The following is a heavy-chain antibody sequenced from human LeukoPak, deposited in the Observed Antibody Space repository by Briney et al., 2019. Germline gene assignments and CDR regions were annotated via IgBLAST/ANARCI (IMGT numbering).Heavy chain of an antibody. V-gene: IGHV1-18*04. CDR1: GYTFTGYY. CDR3: ARDYPDYYDSSGFDY. Sequence: ASVKVSCKASGYTFTGYYMHWVRQAPGQGLEWMGWISAYNGNTNYAQKLQGRVTMTTDTSTSTAYMELRSLRSDDTAVYYCARDYPDYYDSSGFDYWGQGTLVTVSS. CDR2: ISAYNGNT. J-gene: IGHJ4*02. D-gene: IGHD3-22*01.